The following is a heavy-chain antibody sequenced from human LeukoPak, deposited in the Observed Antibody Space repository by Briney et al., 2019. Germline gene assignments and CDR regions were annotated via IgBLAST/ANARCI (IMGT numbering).Heavy chain of an antibody. V-gene: IGHV1-18*01. D-gene: IGHD2-15*01. Sequence: ASVTVSCKASGYTFTSYGISWVRQAPGQGLEWMGWISAYNGNTNYAQKLQGRVTMTTDTSTSTAYMELRSLRSDDTAVYYCARDRVLITPLNWFDPWGQGTLVTVSS. CDR2: ISAYNGNT. J-gene: IGHJ5*02. CDR3: ARDRVLITPLNWFDP. CDR1: GYTFTSYG.